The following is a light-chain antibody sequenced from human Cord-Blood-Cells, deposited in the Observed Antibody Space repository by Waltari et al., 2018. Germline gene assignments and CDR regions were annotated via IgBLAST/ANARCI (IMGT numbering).Light chain of an antibody. J-gene: IGLJ1*01. V-gene: IGLV2-8*01. CDR1: SSDVGGSKS. Sequence: QSALTHPPSASGSPGQPVPISCTGTSSDVGGSKSVSVYQQHPGKAPKLMIYEVSKRPSRVPDRFSGSKSGNTASLTVSGLQAEDEADYYCSSYAGSNNYVFGTGTKVTVL. CDR3: SSYAGSNNYV. CDR2: EVS.